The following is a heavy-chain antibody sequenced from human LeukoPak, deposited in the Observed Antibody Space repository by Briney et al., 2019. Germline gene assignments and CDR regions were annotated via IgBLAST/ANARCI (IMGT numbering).Heavy chain of an antibody. D-gene: IGHD1-26*01. CDR3: ARDKGSYSADAFDI. V-gene: IGHV3-21*01. CDR1: GFTFSSYN. CDR2: ISSSSSYI. J-gene: IGHJ3*02. Sequence: GGSLRLSCAASGFTFSSYNMNWVRQAPGKGLEWVSSISSSSSYIYYADSVKGRFTISRDNAKNSLYLQMNSLRAEDTAVYYCARDKGSYSADAFDIWGQGTTVTVSS.